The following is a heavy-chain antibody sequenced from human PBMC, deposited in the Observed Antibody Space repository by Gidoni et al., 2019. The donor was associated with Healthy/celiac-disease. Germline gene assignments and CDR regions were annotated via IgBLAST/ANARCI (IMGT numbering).Heavy chain of an antibody. CDR2: IYYSGST. CDR3: ARHGSYYGYYMDV. D-gene: IGHD3-10*01. Sequence: QLQLQESGPGLVKPSETLSLTCTVSGGSISSSSYYWGWIRQPPGKGLEWIGSIYYSGSTYYNPSLKSRVTISVDTSKNQFSLKLSSVTAADTAVYYCARHGSYYGYYMDVWGKGTTVTVSS. J-gene: IGHJ6*03. CDR1: GGSISSSSYY. V-gene: IGHV4-39*01.